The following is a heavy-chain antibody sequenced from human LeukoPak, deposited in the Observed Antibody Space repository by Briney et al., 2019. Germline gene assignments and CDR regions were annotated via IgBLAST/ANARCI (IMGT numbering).Heavy chain of an antibody. D-gene: IGHD6-13*01. CDR2: IYHSGST. CDR3: ARETAAAGSFIAINDY. V-gene: IGHV4-30-2*01. J-gene: IGHJ4*02. CDR1: GGSISSGGYS. Sequence: TLSLTCAVSGGSISSGGYSWSWIRQPPGKGLEWIGYIYHSGSTYYNPSLKSRVTISVDTSKNQFSLKLSSVTAADTAIYYCARETAAAGSFIAINDYWGQGTLVTVSS.